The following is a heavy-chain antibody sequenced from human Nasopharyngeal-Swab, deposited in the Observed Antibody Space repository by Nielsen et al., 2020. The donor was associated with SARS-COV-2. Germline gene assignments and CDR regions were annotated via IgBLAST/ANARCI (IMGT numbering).Heavy chain of an antibody. V-gene: IGHV3-20*01. CDR2: INWNGGST. J-gene: IGHJ4*02. CDR3: AREGSYRDFDY. D-gene: IGHD1-26*01. Sequence: WIRQPPGKGLEWVSGINWNGGSTGYADSVKGRFTTSRDNAKNSLYLQMNSLRAEDTALYHCAREGSYRDFDYWGQGTLVTVSS.